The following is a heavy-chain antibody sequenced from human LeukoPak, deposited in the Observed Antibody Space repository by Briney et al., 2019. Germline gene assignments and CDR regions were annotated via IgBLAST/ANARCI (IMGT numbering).Heavy chain of an antibody. CDR1: GGTFSSYA. Sequence: GASVKVSCTASGGTFSSYAISWARQAPGQGLEWMGGIIPIFGTAIYAQKFQGRVTITADESTSTAYMELSSLRSEDTAVYYCARGFGSYGRSLYYYYGMDVWGQGTTVTVSS. V-gene: IGHV1-69*13. J-gene: IGHJ6*02. CDR2: IIPIFGTA. D-gene: IGHD1-26*01. CDR3: ARGFGSYGRSLYYYYGMDV.